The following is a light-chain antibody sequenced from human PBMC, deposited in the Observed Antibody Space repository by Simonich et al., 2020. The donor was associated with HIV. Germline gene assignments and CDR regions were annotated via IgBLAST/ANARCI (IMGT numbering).Light chain of an antibody. CDR1: ALPKQY. Sequence: SSELTQPPSVSVSPGQTASITCSGDALPKQYAYWYQLKPGQAPLLVIYKDNERPSGIPGRFSGSTSGTIVTLTITRVQADDEADYYCQSTDSSGTLWVFGGGTKLTVL. J-gene: IGLJ3*02. V-gene: IGLV3-25*03. CDR3: QSTDSSGTLWV. CDR2: KDN.